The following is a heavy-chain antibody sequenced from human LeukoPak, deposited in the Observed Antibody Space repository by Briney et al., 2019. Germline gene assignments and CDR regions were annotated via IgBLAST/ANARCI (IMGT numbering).Heavy chain of an antibody. CDR3: ARDQRRGGYYDILTGSRFHYYGMDV. CDR1: GYTFTVFC. D-gene: IGHD3-9*01. CDR2: LNPNSGGT. Sequence: GASVKVSFKASGYTFTVFCIHWVRQAPGQGLEWMGWLNPNSGGTNYAQNFQGRVTMTRDTSISTGYMELSRLRSDDTAVYYCARDQRRGGYYDILTGSRFHYYGMDVWGQGTTVTVSS. J-gene: IGHJ6*02. V-gene: IGHV1-2*02.